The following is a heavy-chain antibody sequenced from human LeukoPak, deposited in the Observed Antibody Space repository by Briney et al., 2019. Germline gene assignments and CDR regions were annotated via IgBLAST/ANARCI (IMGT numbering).Heavy chain of an antibody. CDR2: IWYDGSNK. V-gene: IGHV3-33*01. CDR3: AAPVGSGYDGADY. CDR1: GFTFSSYG. D-gene: IGHD5-12*01. Sequence: GGSLRLSCAASGFTFSSYGMHWVRQAPGKGREWVAVIWYDGSNKYYADSVKGRFTISRDNSKNTLYLQMNSLRAEDTAVYYCAAPVGSGYDGADYWGQGTLVTVSS. J-gene: IGHJ4*02.